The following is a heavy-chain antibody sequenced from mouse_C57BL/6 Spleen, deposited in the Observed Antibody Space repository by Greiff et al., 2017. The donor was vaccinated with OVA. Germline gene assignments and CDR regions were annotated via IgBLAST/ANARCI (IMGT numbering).Heavy chain of an antibody. D-gene: IGHD1-1*01. CDR3: ARLYYGSSSLAMDY. CDR1: GYTFTDYN. J-gene: IGHJ4*01. V-gene: IGHV1-18*01. Sequence: VQLQQSGPELVKPGASVKIPCKASGYTFTDYNMDWVKQSHGKSLEWIGDINPNNGGTIYNQKFKGKATLTVDKSSSTAYMELRSLTSGDTAVYYCARLYYGSSSLAMDYWGQGTSVTVSS. CDR2: INPNNGGT.